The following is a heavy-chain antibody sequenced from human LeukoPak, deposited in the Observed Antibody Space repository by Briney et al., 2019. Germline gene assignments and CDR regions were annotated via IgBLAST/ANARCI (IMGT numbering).Heavy chain of an antibody. Sequence: SQTLSLTCTVSGGSISSGSYYWSWIRQPAGKGLEWIGRIYTSGSTNYNPSLKSRVTISVDTSKNQFSLKLSSVTAADTAVYYCARGDEYSSSSDREGFDYWGQGTLVTVSS. D-gene: IGHD6-6*01. CDR2: IYTSGST. J-gene: IGHJ4*02. V-gene: IGHV4-61*02. CDR3: ARGDEYSSSSDREGFDY. CDR1: GGSISSGSYY.